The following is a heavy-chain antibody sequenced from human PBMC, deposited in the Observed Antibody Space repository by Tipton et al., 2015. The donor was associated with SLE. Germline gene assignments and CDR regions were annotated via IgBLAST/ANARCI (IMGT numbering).Heavy chain of an antibody. V-gene: IGHV3-23*01. D-gene: IGHD3-22*01. Sequence: SLRLSCAASGFTFRSYALSWVRLAPGKGLEWVSGISGIGGTTTYAGSVKGRFTIPRDHSKNTLYLQMYSLRADDTAVYYCARGDYYDSGDYVDAFDIWGQGTLVTVSS. CDR3: ARGDYYDSGDYVDAFDI. CDR1: GFTFRSYA. CDR2: ISGIGGTT. J-gene: IGHJ3*02.